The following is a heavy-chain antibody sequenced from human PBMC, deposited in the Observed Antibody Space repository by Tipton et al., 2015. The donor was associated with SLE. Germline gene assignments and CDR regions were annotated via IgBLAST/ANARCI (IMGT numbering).Heavy chain of an antibody. D-gene: IGHD4-17*01. CDR3: ARGGTAVTSKVVLAYCYFDL. CDR1: GGSFSGYY. Sequence: TLPLTCAVYGGSFSGYYWSWIRQPPGKGLEWIGEINHSGSTNYNPSLKSRVTISVDTSKNQFSLKLSSVTAADTAVYYCARGGTAVTSKVVLAYCYFDLWGRGTLVIVSS. J-gene: IGHJ2*01. CDR2: INHSGST. V-gene: IGHV4-34*01.